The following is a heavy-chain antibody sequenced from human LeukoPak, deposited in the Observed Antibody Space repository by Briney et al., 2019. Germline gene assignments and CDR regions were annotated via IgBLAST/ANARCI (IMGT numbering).Heavy chain of an antibody. J-gene: IGHJ4*02. Sequence: PSETLSLTCAVYGGSFSGYYWSWIRQPPGKGLEWIGEINHSGSTNYNPSLKSRVTISVDTSKNQFSLKLSSVTTADTAVYYCATYGIAAAGTFDYWGQGTLVTVSS. CDR3: ATYGIAAAGTFDY. CDR1: GGSFSGYY. D-gene: IGHD6-13*01. CDR2: INHSGST. V-gene: IGHV4-34*01.